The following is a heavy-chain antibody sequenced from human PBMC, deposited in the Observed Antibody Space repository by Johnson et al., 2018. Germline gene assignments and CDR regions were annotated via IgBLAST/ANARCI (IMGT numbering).Heavy chain of an antibody. V-gene: IGHV4-34*01. CDR3: ARDRTSIKSGPAEYFQH. CDR2: INHSGST. J-gene: IGHJ1*01. Sequence: QVQLQQWGAGLLKPSETLSLTCAVYGGSFSGYYWSWIRQPPGKGPEWIGEINHSGSTNYNPSLKSRVTISVDTSKNQFSLKLSSGTAAGTAVDYCARDRTSIKSGPAEYFQHWGQGTLVTVAS. CDR1: GGSFSGYY. D-gene: IGHD3-3*01.